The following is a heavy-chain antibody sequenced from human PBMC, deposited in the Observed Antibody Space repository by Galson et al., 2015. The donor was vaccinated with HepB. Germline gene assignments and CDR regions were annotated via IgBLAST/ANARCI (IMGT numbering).Heavy chain of an antibody. V-gene: IGHV1-8*01. CDR3: AREDDSSGYYQGS. CDR1: GYTFTSYD. D-gene: IGHD3-22*01. J-gene: IGHJ5*02. CDR2: INPNSSNT. Sequence: SVKVSCKASGYTFTSYDINWVRQATGRGLEWMGWINPNSSNTGYAQKFQGRVTMTRNTSISTAYMELSSLRSEDTAVYYCAREDDSSGYYQGSWGQGTLVTVSS.